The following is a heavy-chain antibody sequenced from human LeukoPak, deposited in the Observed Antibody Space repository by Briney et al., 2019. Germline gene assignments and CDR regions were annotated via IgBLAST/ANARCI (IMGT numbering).Heavy chain of an antibody. CDR2: MNPNSGNT. D-gene: IGHD6-13*01. CDR1: GYTFTSYD. V-gene: IGHV1-8*03. Sequence: ASVKVSCKASGYTFTSYDINWVRQATGQGLEWMGWMNPNSGNTGYAQKFQGRVTITRNTSISTAYMELSSLRSEDTAVYYCARGRIAAAGGNNWFDPWGQGTLVTASS. CDR3: ARGRIAAAGGNNWFDP. J-gene: IGHJ5*02.